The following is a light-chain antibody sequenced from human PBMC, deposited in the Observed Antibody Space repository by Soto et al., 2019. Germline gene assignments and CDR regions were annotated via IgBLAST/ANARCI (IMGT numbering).Light chain of an antibody. J-gene: IGKJ4*01. V-gene: IGKV1D-13*01. CDR1: HVICTY. CDR2: GAS. Sequence: AIQLTQSPSSLSASVGDRVTITCRASHVICTYFAWYQQKPGKAPQLRIHGASTLQSGVPSMFSGSASGTDFTLAISSLQPEDSAAYDCQQLYNYPCTFGGGTRVEIK. CDR3: QQLYNYPCT.